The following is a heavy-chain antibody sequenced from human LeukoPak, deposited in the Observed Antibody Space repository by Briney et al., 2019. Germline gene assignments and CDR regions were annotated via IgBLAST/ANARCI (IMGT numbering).Heavy chain of an antibody. D-gene: IGHD6-13*01. V-gene: IGHV4-30-2*01. CDR1: GGSISSGGYS. CDR3: ARGGPLAAAGY. CDR2: IYHSGST. Sequence: SETLSLTCAVSGGSISSGGYSWSWIRQPPGKGLEWIGYIYHSGSTYYNPSLKSRVTISVDRSKNQFSLKLSSVTAADTAVYYCARGGPLAAAGYWGQGTLVTVSS. J-gene: IGHJ4*02.